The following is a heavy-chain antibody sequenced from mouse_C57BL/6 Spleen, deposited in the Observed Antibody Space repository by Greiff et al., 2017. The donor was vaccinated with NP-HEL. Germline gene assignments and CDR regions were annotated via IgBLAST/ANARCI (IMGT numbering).Heavy chain of an antibody. Sequence: EVQLVESGGGLVQPGGSMKLSCAASGFTFSDAWMDWVRQSPEKGLEWVAEIRNKANNHATYYAESVRGRFTISRDDSKSSVYLQMNSLRAEDTGIYYCTRGAAQAAWFAYWGQGTLVTVSA. CDR1: GFTFSDAW. D-gene: IGHD3-2*02. V-gene: IGHV6-6*01. CDR2: IRNKANNHAT. J-gene: IGHJ3*01. CDR3: TRGAAQAAWFAY.